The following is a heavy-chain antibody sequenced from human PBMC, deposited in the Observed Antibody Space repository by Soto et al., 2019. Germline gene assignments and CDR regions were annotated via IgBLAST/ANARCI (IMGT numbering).Heavy chain of an antibody. CDR1: GYTFTSYG. J-gene: IGHJ6*02. CDR3: ARDPNDSSAYYHHYYYGMDV. D-gene: IGHD3-22*01. V-gene: IGHV1-3*01. Sequence: ASLKVCCKACGYTFTSYGIHWVRQAPGQRLEWTGWINAGNGNTKYSEKFQGRVTITRDTSASTAYLELSSLRSEDTAVYYCARDPNDSSAYYHHYYYGMDVWGQGTTVTVSS. CDR2: INAGNGNT.